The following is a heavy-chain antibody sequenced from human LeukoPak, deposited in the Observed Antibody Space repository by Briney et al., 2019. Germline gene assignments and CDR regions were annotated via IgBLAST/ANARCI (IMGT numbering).Heavy chain of an antibody. CDR1: GFSFRKYA. V-gene: IGHV3-64*03. D-gene: IGHD3-22*01. CDR2: INSNGGST. CDR3: VKDDSSGYYPDY. J-gene: IGHJ4*02. Sequence: GGSLRLSCSASGFSFRKYAMHWVRQAPGEGLEYVSVINSNGGSTYYADSVKGRFTISRDNSKNTLYLQMSSLRAEDTAVYYCVKDDSSGYYPDYWGQGTLVTVSS.